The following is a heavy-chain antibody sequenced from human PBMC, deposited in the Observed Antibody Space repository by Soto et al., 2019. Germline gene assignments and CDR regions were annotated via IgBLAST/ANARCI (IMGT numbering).Heavy chain of an antibody. D-gene: IGHD3-3*01. CDR3: ARGDRRITIFGVVIIDYGMDV. Sequence: LSLTCTVSGGSISSYYWSWIRQPAGKGLEWIGRIYTSGSTNYNPSLKSRVTMSVDTSKNQFSLKLSSVTAADTAVYYCARGDRRITIFGVVIIDYGMDVWGQGTTVTVSS. V-gene: IGHV4-4*07. CDR2: IYTSGST. J-gene: IGHJ6*02. CDR1: GGSISSYY.